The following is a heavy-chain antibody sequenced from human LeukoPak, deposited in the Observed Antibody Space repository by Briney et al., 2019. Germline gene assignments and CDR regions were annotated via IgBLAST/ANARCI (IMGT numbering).Heavy chain of an antibody. CDR1: GYTFTGYY. CDR3: ARVGDYYDSSGYFPYYYYYYGMDV. J-gene: IGHJ6*02. D-gene: IGHD3-22*01. CDR2: INPNSGGT. Sequence: ASVKVSCKASGYTFTGYYMHWVRQAPGQGLEWMGWINPNSGGTNYAQKLQGRVTMTRNTSISTAYMELSSLRSEDTAVYYCARVGDYYDSSGYFPYYYYYYGMDVWGQGTTVTVSS. V-gene: IGHV1-2*02.